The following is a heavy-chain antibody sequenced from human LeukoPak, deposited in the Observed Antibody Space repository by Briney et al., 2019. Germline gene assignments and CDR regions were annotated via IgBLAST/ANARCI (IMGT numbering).Heavy chain of an antibody. CDR1: GFTFSTYA. V-gene: IGHV3-30*04. D-gene: IGHD3-22*01. Sequence: GGSLRLSCAASGFTFSTYAMHWVRQAPGKGLEWVALISYDGSRKHFADSVKGRFTISRDNSKNTLYLQMNSLRAEDTAVYYCAASSGYYYTAFRYWGQGTLVTVSS. CDR2: ISYDGSRK. J-gene: IGHJ4*02. CDR3: AASSGYYYTAFRY.